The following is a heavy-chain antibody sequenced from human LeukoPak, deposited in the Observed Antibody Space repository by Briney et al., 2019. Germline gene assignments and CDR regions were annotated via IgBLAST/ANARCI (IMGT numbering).Heavy chain of an antibody. V-gene: IGHV3-30*18. CDR2: ISYDGSNK. D-gene: IGHD3-9*01. CDR3: ANLYDILTRRDSTEAFDI. CDR1: GFTFSSYG. Sequence: GGSLRLSCAASGFTFSSYGMHWVRQAPGKGLEWVAVISYDGSNKYYADSVKGRFTISRDNSKNTLYLQMNSLRAEDTAVYYCANLYDILTRRDSTEAFDIWGQGTMVTVSS. J-gene: IGHJ3*02.